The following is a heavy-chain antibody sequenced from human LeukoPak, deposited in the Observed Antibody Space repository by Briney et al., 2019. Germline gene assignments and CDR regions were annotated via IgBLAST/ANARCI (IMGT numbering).Heavy chain of an antibody. CDR2: IWYDGSNK. V-gene: IGHV3-33*06. CDR1: GFTFSSYG. D-gene: IGHD2-15*01. CDR3: AKERVDYYYYYGMDV. J-gene: IGHJ6*02. Sequence: GGSLRLSCAASGFTFSSYGMHWVRQAPGKGLEWVAVIWYDGSNKYYADSVKGRFTISRDNSKNTLYLQMNSLRAEDTAVYYCAKERVDYYYYYGMDVWGQGTTVTVSS.